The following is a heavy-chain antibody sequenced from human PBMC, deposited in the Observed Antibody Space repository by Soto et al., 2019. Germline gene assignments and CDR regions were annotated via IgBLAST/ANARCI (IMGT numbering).Heavy chain of an antibody. Sequence: ASVKVSCRASGYTFTSYGISWVRQAPGQGLEWMGWISAYNGNTNYAQKLQGRVTMTTDTSTSTAYMELRSLRSDDTAVYYCARDLIPPYYYDSSGYYPFDYWGQGTLVTVSS. CDR3: ARDLIPPYYYDSSGYYPFDY. CDR1: GYTFTSYG. CDR2: ISAYNGNT. V-gene: IGHV1-18*04. D-gene: IGHD3-22*01. J-gene: IGHJ4*02.